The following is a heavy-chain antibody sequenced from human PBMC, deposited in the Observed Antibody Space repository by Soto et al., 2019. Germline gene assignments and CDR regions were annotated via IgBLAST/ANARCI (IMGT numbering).Heavy chain of an antibody. Sequence: GGSLRLSCAAAGFTFSGYGMHWVRQAPGKGLEWVAVISYDGSNKYYGDSVKGRFTISRDNSGNTVYLQMNSVRAEDTAVYYCAKSVRYYDSSDYYPLDYWGQGTLVTVSS. CDR2: ISYDGSNK. CDR1: GFTFSGYG. V-gene: IGHV3-30*18. CDR3: AKSVRYYDSSDYYPLDY. D-gene: IGHD3-22*01. J-gene: IGHJ4*02.